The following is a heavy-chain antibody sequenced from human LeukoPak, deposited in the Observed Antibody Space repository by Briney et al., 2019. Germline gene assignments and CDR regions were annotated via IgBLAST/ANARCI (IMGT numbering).Heavy chain of an antibody. Sequence: SSETLSLTCTVSEYSINSGYYWGWIRQPPGKGLEWIGSIHHSGSTYNNPSLKSRVTISVDTSKTQFSLRLSSVTAADTAVYYCARERSPYHDDSSVYYSFEYWGQGTLATVSS. CDR2: IHHSGST. J-gene: IGHJ4*02. CDR3: ARERSPYHDDSSVYYSFEY. CDR1: EYSINSGYY. V-gene: IGHV4-38-2*02. D-gene: IGHD3-22*01.